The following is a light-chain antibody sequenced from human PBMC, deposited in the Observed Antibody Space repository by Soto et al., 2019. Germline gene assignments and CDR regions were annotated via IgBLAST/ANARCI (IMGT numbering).Light chain of an antibody. J-gene: IGLJ1*01. CDR2: EVS. CDR1: SSGVGGYNY. CDR3: SSYACSNNLIA. V-gene: IGLV2-8*01. Sequence: QSVLTQPPSASGSPGQSVTISCTGTSSGVGGYNYVSWYQQHPGKAPKLMIYEVSKRPSGVPDRFSGSKSGNTASLTVSGLQAEDEADYYCSSYACSNNLIAFGSGTKVTVL.